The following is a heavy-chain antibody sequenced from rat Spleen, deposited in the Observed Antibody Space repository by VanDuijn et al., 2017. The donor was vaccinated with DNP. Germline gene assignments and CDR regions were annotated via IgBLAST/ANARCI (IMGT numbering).Heavy chain of an antibody. D-gene: IGHD3-8*01. CDR3: TSNPHIRTAAPFDY. J-gene: IGHJ2*01. CDR2: ITTGGGNT. Sequence: EVQLVESGGGPVQPGRSLKLSCAASGFNFNDYWMAWVRQAPTKGLEWIASITTGGGNTYYRDSVKGRFTISRDNAKSTLYLQVNSLRSEDTATYYCTSNPHIRTAAPFDYWGQGVMVTVSS. CDR1: GFNFNDYW. V-gene: IGHV5-25*01.